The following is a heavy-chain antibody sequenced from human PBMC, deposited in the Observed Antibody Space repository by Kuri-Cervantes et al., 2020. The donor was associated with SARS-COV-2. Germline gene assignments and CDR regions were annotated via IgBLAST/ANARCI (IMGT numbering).Heavy chain of an antibody. V-gene: IGHV3-66*02. CDR1: GFTFSSYW. CDR2: IYRGGST. CDR3: ARDFMLRGVNPFDY. D-gene: IGHD3-10*01. Sequence: GESLKISCAASGFTFSSYWMHWVRQAPGKGLEWVSVIYRGGSTYYADSVKGRFTISRDNSKNTVYLQMDSLRAEDTAMYYCARDFMLRGVNPFDYWGQGTLVTVSS. J-gene: IGHJ4*02.